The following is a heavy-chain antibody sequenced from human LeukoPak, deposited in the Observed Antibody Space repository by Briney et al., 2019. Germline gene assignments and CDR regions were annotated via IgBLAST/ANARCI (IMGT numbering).Heavy chain of an antibody. V-gene: IGHV3-23*01. CDR3: AKDGIVGHTREFDD. CDR2: INDNGAGT. CDR1: GFTFSSYA. J-gene: IGHJ4*02. D-gene: IGHD1-26*01. Sequence: GGSLRLSCAASGFTFSSYAMSWVRQAPGKGLKWVSTINDNGAGTYYADSVKGRSTISRDNSKSTLYLQMNGLRADDTAIYYCAKDGIVGHTREFDDWGQGTLVSVSS.